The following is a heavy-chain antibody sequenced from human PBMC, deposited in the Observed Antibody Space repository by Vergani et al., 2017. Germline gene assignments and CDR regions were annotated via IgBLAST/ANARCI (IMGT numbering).Heavy chain of an antibody. CDR3: ARRPYSSSSDWYFDL. V-gene: IGHV4-31*03. Sequence: QVQLQESGPGLVKPSQTLSLTCTVSGGSISSGGYYWSWIRQHPGKGLEWIGYIYYSGSTYYNPSLKSRVTISVDTSKNQFSLKLSSVTAADTAVYYCARRPYSSSSDWYFDLWGRGTLVTVSS. J-gene: IGHJ2*01. D-gene: IGHD6-6*01. CDR1: GGSISSGGYY. CDR2: IYYSGST.